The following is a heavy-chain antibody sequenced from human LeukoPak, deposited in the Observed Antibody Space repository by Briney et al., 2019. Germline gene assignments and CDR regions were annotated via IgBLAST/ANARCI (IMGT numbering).Heavy chain of an antibody. D-gene: IGHD3-22*01. CDR1: GFTFSSYW. CDR2: INTDGSST. Sequence: GGSLRLSCAASGFTFSSYWMHWVRQAPGKGLVWVSRINTDGSSTSYADSVKGRFTISRDNAKSTLYLQMNSLRAEDTAVYYCARGPYSGYYYDSSGYLDYWGQGTLVTVSS. V-gene: IGHV3-74*01. J-gene: IGHJ4*02. CDR3: ARGPYSGYYYDSSGYLDY.